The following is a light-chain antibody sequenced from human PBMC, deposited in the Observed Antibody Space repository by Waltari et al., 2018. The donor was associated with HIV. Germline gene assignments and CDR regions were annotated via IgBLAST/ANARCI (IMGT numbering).Light chain of an antibody. CDR2: GAS. CDR1: QHVSNNY. CDR3: QQSET. J-gene: IGKJ1*01. V-gene: IGKV3-20*01. Sequence: EIVLTQSQGTLSLSPGERATLSSRAIQHVSNNYLAWYQPKYGEAPRPLLHGASSRAAGIPDRFSGSGSRTEFTLTIARLEPEDFAVYYCQQSETFGQGTRVEIK.